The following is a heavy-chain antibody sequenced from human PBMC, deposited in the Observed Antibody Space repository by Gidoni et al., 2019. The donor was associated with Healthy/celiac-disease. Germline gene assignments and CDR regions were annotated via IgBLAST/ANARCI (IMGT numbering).Heavy chain of an antibody. V-gene: IGHV3-15*01. Sequence: EVQLVESGGGLVKPGGSLRLSCAASGFTFSNAWRSWVRQAPGKGLAWVGRIKSKTDGGTTDYAAPVKGRFTISRDDSKNTLYLQMNSLKTEDTAVYYCTTDKYFDWLLQTHFDYWGQGTLVTVSS. J-gene: IGHJ4*02. CDR2: IKSKTDGGTT. CDR1: GFTFSNAW. CDR3: TTDKYFDWLLQTHFDY. D-gene: IGHD3-9*01.